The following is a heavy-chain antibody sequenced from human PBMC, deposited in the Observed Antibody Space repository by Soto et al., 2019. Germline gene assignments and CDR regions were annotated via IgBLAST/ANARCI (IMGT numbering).Heavy chain of an antibody. CDR2: ISGDNGNT. CDR1: AYTFTNYA. CDR3: ATGLLGYCSGGCCYSDS. V-gene: IGHV1-18*01. D-gene: IGHD2-15*01. Sequence: QVQLVQSRAEVKKPGASVRVSCQTSAYTFTNYAVSWVRQAPGQGLEWMGWISGDNGNTIYAQKFQGRVTMTTDTSTRKAYMELRSLRSDDTAVYYCATGLLGYCSGGCCYSDSWVQGTLVTVSS. J-gene: IGHJ4*02.